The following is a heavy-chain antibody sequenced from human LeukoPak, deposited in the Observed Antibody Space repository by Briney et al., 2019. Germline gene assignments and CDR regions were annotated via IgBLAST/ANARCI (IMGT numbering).Heavy chain of an antibody. V-gene: IGHV1-18*04. Sequence: ASVKVSCKASGYTFTGYYMHWVRQAPGQGLEWMGWISAYNGNTNYAQKLQGRVTMTTDTSTCTAYMELRSLRSDDTAVYYCARDRSGLLWFGESYAFDIWGQGTMVTVSS. CDR2: ISAYNGNT. CDR1: GYTFTGYY. CDR3: ARDRSGLLWFGESYAFDI. D-gene: IGHD3-10*01. J-gene: IGHJ3*02.